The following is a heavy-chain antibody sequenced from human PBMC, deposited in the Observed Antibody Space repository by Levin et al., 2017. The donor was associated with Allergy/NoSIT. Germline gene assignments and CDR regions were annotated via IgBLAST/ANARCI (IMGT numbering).Heavy chain of an antibody. CDR1: GFTFSDYF. V-gene: IGHV3-72*01. CDR2: SSNRAKRYTT. J-gene: IGHJ4*02. Sequence: GGSLRLSCAASGFTFSDYFMDWVRQAPGKGLEWIGRSSNRAKRYTTQYAATVRVRFTISRDDSRYSLLLQMNSPKTEGTAVDYCTRGNHSFDCWGQGTLVTVSS. CDR3: TRGNHSFDC.